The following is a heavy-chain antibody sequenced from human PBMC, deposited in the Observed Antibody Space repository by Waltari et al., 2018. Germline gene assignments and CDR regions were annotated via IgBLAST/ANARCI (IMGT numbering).Heavy chain of an antibody. D-gene: IGHD4-17*01. CDR3: ARDRNGADAAFDI. CDR2: ISSSSSYL. CDR1: GFTFSSYS. V-gene: IGHV3-21*01. J-gene: IGHJ3*02. Sequence: EVQLVESGGGLVKPGGSLRLSCAASGFTFSSYSMNWVRQAPGKGLESVSAISSSSSYLYYADSVKGRFTISRDNAKNSLYLQMNSLRAEDTAVYYCARDRNGADAAFDIWGQGTMVTVSS.